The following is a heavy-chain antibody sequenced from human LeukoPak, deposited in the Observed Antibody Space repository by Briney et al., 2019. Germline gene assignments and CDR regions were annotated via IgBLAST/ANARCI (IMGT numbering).Heavy chain of an antibody. J-gene: IGHJ4*02. CDR1: GFTVSTNY. Sequence: GGSLRLSCAASGFTVSTNYMSWVRQAPGKGLEWVSVVYSGGSTYYADSVKDRFTISRDKSKNTLYLQMNSLRAEDTAVYYCARVGGSGWPFDYWGQGTLVTVSS. CDR3: ARVGGSGWPFDY. CDR2: VYSGGST. V-gene: IGHV3-66*01. D-gene: IGHD6-19*01.